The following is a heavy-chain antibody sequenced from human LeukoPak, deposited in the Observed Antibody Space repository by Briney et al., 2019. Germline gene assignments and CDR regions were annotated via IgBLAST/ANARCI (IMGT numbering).Heavy chain of an antibody. Sequence: GRSLRLSCAASGFTFSNYAMSWVRQAPGKGLEWVSGIGGSGGSAYYADSVKGRFTISRDNSKNTLYLQMNSLRAEDTAVYYCAKSAAAVVPPLTDYWGQGTLVTVSS. V-gene: IGHV3-23*01. J-gene: IGHJ4*02. CDR3: AKSAAAVVPPLTDY. CDR2: IGGSGGSA. D-gene: IGHD3-22*01. CDR1: GFTFSNYA.